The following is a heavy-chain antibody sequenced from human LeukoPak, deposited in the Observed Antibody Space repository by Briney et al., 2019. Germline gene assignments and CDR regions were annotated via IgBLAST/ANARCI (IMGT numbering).Heavy chain of an antibody. CDR1: GVIFSGYG. Sequence: GGSLRLSCAVSGVIFSGYGMHWVRQAPGKGLEWVAFIRYDGSNKYHEDSVKGRFTISRDSSKNTLYLQMNSLRAEDTAVYYCAKDRGYHYDSSGYYRMDAFDIWGQGTMVTVSS. V-gene: IGHV3-30*02. J-gene: IGHJ3*02. CDR3: AKDRGYHYDSSGYYRMDAFDI. CDR2: IRYDGSNK. D-gene: IGHD3-22*01.